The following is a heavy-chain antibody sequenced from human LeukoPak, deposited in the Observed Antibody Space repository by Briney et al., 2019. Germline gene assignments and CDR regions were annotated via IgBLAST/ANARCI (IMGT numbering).Heavy chain of an antibody. CDR2: TYYRSKWYN. CDR3: ARAAAGYYYGMDV. D-gene: IGHD6-13*01. V-gene: IGHV6-1*01. J-gene: IGHJ6*02. Sequence: SQTLSLTCAISGDSVSSNSAAWNWIRQSPPRGLEWLGRTYYRSKWYNDYAVSVRSRITINPDTSKNQFSLQLNSVTPEDTAVYYCARAAAGYYYGMDVWGQGTTVTVSS. CDR1: GDSVSSNSAA.